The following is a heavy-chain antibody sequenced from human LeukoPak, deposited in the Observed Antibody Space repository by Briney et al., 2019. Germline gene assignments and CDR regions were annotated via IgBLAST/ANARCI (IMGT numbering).Heavy chain of an antibody. CDR2: ISYDGSNK. CDR1: GFTFSSYA. J-gene: IGHJ4*02. Sequence: PGGSLRLSCAASGFTFSSYAMHWVRQAPGKGLEWVAVISYDGSNKYYADSVKGRFTISRDNSKNTLYLQMNSLRAEDTAVYYCARTRYDFLSSPTDYWGQGTLVTVSS. D-gene: IGHD3-3*01. V-gene: IGHV3-30-3*01. CDR3: ARTRYDFLSSPTDY.